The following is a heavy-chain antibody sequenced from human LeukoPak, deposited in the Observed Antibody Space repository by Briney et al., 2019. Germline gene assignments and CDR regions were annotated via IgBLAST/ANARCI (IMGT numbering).Heavy chain of an antibody. D-gene: IGHD4-17*01. CDR2: IIPIFGTA. V-gene: IGHV1-69*13. CDR3: ARFRTDGDYGGY. J-gene: IGHJ4*02. CDR1: GGTFISYA. Sequence: GASVKVSCKASGGTFISYAISWVRQAPGQGLEWMGGIIPIFGTANYAQKFQGRVTITADESTSTAYMELSSLRSEDTVVYYCARFRTDGDYGGYWGQGTLVTVSS.